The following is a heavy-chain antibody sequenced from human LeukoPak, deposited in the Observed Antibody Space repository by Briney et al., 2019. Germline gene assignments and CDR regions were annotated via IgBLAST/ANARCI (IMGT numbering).Heavy chain of an antibody. Sequence: GGSLRLSCAASGFTFSSYWMSWVRQAPGKGLEWVANIKEDGSERYYVDPVKGRFTISRDNAKNSLYLQMNSLRAEDTAVYYCARGRVSATPSVFDIWGQGTMVSVSS. CDR1: GFTFSSYW. J-gene: IGHJ3*02. D-gene: IGHD2-15*01. CDR2: IKEDGSER. CDR3: ARGRVSATPSVFDI. V-gene: IGHV3-7*04.